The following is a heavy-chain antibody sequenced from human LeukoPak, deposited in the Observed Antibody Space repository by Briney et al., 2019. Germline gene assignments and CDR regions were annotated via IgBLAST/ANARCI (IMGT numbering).Heavy chain of an antibody. CDR3: ARGNWGSLFDAFDI. Sequence: PGRSLRLSCAASGFTFSSYAMHWVRQAPGKGLEWVAVISYDGNSKYYANSVKGRFTISRDNSKNTLYLQMNSLRPEDTAIYYCARGNWGSLFDAFDIWGQGTMVTVSS. D-gene: IGHD7-27*01. CDR2: ISYDGNSK. V-gene: IGHV3-30-3*01. J-gene: IGHJ3*02. CDR1: GFTFSSYA.